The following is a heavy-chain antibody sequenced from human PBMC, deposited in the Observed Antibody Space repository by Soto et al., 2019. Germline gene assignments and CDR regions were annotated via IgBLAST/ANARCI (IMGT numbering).Heavy chain of an antibody. CDR1: GTIFSSYT. CDR2: IIPILGET. D-gene: IGHD3-16*01. J-gene: IGHJ6*02. CDR3: ARGLGGRMDD. Sequence: QVQLVQSGAEVKKPGSSVRVSCKASGTIFSSYTISWVRQAPGQGLEWMGRIIPILGETNSAQKFQDRVTLTADKSTTTAYMELNSRRLEDTAVYYCARGLGGRMDDWGQGTTVTVSS. V-gene: IGHV1-69*08.